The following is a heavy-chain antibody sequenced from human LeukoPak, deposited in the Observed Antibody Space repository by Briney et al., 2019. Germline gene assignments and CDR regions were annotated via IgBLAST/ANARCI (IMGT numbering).Heavy chain of an antibody. CDR2: ISGSGGST. CDR3: AKDTEYYYGSGSFPFDY. J-gene: IGHJ4*02. Sequence: GSLRLSCAASGFTFSSYAMSWVRQAPGKGLEWVSAISGSGGSTYYADSVKGRFTISRDNSENTLYLQMNSLRAEDTAVYYCAKDTEYYYGSGSFPFDYWGQGTLVTVSS. V-gene: IGHV3-23*01. D-gene: IGHD3-10*01. CDR1: GFTFSSYA.